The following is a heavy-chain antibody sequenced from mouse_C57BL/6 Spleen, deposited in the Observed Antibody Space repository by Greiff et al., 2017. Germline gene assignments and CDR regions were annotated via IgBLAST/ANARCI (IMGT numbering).Heavy chain of an antibody. CDR3: AREAITTVVGFDY. CDR1: GYTFTSYW. Sequence: QVQLKQSGAELVKPGASVKLSCKASGYTFTSYWMHWVKQRPGQGLEWIGMIHPNSGSTNYNEKFKSKATLTVDKSSSTAYMQLSSLTSEDSAVYYCAREAITTVVGFDYWGQGTTLTVSA. V-gene: IGHV1-64*01. J-gene: IGHJ2*01. D-gene: IGHD1-1*01. CDR2: IHPNSGST.